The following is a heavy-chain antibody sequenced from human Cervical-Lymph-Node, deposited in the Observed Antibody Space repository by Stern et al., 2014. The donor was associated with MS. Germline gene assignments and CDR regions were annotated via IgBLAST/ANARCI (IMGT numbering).Heavy chain of an antibody. CDR1: GFTFSSYG. CDR3: AKDLGLARLRGGFIKFANRYDMDV. Sequence: VQLVESGGGVVQPGRSLRLSCTTSGFTFSSYGMHWVRQAPGKGLEWVAGISYDGSNRYYTDSVKGRFTISRDNSKNTLYVQMNSLSSEDTAVYYCAKDLGLARLRGGFIKFANRYDMDVWGQGTTVTVSS. CDR2: ISYDGSNR. J-gene: IGHJ6*02. V-gene: IGHV3-30*18. D-gene: IGHD4-17*01.